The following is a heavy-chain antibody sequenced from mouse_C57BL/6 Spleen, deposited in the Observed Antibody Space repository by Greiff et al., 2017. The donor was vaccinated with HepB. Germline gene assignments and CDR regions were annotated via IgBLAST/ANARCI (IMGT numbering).Heavy chain of an antibody. CDR2: IHPNSGST. V-gene: IGHV1-64*01. Sequence: QVQLKQPGAELVKPGASVKLSCKASGYTFTSYWMHWVKQRPGQGLEWIGMIHPNSGSTNYNEKFKSKATLTVDKSSSTAYMQLSSLTSEDSAVYYCARSYYSNYFDYWGQGTTLTVSS. CDR1: GYTFTSYW. D-gene: IGHD2-5*01. CDR3: ARSYYSNYFDY. J-gene: IGHJ2*01.